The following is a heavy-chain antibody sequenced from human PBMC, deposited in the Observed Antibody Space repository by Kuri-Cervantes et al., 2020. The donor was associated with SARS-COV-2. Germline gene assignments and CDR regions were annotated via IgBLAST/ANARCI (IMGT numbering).Heavy chain of an antibody. CDR3: ARDLMTHDYYDRLDAFDI. CDR2: INHSGST. J-gene: IGHJ3*02. V-gene: IGHV4-34*01. CDR1: GGSFNGYH. Sequence: SETLSLTCDVYGGSFNGYHWSWIRQPPGKGLEWIGEINHSGSTNYNPSIKSRVTISVDTSKNQFSLKLSSVTAADTAVYYCARDLMTHDYYDRLDAFDIWGQGTMVTVSS. D-gene: IGHD3-22*01.